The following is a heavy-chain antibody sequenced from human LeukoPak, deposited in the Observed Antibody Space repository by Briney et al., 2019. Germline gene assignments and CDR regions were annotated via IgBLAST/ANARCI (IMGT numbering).Heavy chain of an antibody. CDR3: ARDRIVVVPASLYYYYCMDV. V-gene: IGHV1-69*04. CDR1: GGTFSSYA. Sequence: WASVRVSCTASGGTFSSYAMSWVRQAPGKGLEWVGRIIPILGVTNYAETVKGRVTITADKSQNTAYMEMNSLRSEDTAVYYCARDRIVVVPASLYYYYCMDVWGQGTTVTVSS. J-gene: IGHJ6*02. CDR2: IIPILGVT. D-gene: IGHD2-2*01.